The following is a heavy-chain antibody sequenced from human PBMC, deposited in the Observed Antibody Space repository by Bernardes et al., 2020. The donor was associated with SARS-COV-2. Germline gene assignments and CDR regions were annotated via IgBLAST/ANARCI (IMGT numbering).Heavy chain of an antibody. D-gene: IGHD6-6*01. V-gene: IGHV3-48*03. Sequence: GGSLRLSCAASGFSFSAYEMNWVRQAPGKGLQWVSYISGTSCTTYYADSVRGRFTISRDKAKNSLYLQMNTLSAEDTAVYYCARDASNGLVDGCDIWGQGKMDTVSS. CDR3: ARDASNGLVDGCDI. J-gene: IGHJ3*02. CDR2: ISGTSCTT. CDR1: GFSFSAYE.